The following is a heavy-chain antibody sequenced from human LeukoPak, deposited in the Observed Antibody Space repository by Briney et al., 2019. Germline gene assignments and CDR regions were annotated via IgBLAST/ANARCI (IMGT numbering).Heavy chain of an antibody. CDR1: VGSISSYY. CDR2: IYTIVII. D-gene: IGHD2-15*01. Sequence: PSETLSLTCTVSVGSISSYYGSWIRQPAGKGLWWSGRIYTIVIINYNPSLKSRVTMSVGTSKNQSSLKLSSVTAADTAAYYCATYCSGGSCYANWGQGTLVTVSS. V-gene: IGHV4-4*07. CDR3: ATYCSGGSCYAN. J-gene: IGHJ4*02.